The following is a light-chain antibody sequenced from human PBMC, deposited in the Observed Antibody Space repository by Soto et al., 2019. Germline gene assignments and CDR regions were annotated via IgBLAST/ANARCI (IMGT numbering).Light chain of an antibody. CDR2: EVS. Sequence: QSALTQPPSASGSPGQSVTISCTGTSSDVAGYNYVSWYLQHPGKAPKLMIYEVSKRPSGVPDRFSGSKSGNTASLTVSGLQAEDEADYYCSSYAGSNNLVFGGGTKLTVL. CDR1: SSDVAGYNY. V-gene: IGLV2-8*01. J-gene: IGLJ2*01. CDR3: SSYAGSNNLV.